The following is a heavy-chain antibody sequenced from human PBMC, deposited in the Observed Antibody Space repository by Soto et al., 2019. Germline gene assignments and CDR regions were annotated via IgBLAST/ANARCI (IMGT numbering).Heavy chain of an antibody. CDR2: ISWNSGSI. Sequence: HPGGSLRLSCAASGFTFDDYAMHWVRQAPGKGLEWVSGISWNSGSIGYADSVKGRFTISRDNAKNSLYLQMNSLRAEDTALYYCAKDANYDILTRYPRFDPWGQGTLVTVYS. J-gene: IGHJ5*02. V-gene: IGHV3-9*01. CDR3: AKDANYDILTRYPRFDP. CDR1: GFTFDDYA. D-gene: IGHD3-9*01.